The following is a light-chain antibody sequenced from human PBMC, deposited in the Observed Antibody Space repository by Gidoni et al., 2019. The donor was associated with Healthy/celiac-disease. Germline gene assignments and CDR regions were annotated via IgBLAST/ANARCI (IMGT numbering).Light chain of an antibody. V-gene: IGKV1-39*01. CDR2: AAS. J-gene: IGKJ3*01. Sequence: DIQMTQSPSSLSASVGDRVTITCRASQSISSYLNWYQQKLGKAPKLLIYAASSLQSGVPSRFSGSGSGTDFTLTISSLQPEDFATYYCQQSYSTSFGPGTKVDIK. CDR1: QSISSY. CDR3: QQSYSTS.